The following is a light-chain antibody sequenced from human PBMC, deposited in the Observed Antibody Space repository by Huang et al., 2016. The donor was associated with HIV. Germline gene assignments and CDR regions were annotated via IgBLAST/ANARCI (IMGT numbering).Light chain of an antibody. J-gene: IGKJ3*01. CDR2: LGS. Sequence: DIVMTQSPLSLPVTPGEPASISCRSSQSLLHSNGYNDLDLYLQKPGQSPHLLIYLGSSRESGVPDRFSGSGSGTDFTLKISRVEAEDVGVYYCKQALQTPLGFGPGTKVDIK. V-gene: IGKV2-28*01. CDR1: QSLLHSNGYND. CDR3: KQALQTPLG.